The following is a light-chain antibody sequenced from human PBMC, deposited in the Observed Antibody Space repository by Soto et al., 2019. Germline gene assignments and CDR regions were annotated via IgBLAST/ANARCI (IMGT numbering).Light chain of an antibody. J-gene: IGKJ1*01. CDR2: KAS. V-gene: IGKV1-5*03. CDR3: QHYNSYSEA. CDR1: QTISSC. Sequence: DIQLTQSHSTLSGSVGERVTITCRASQTISSCLAWYQQKPGKAPKLLIYKASTLKSGVPSRFSGSGSGTEFTLTISSLQPDDFATYYCQHYNSYSEAFGQGTKVDIK.